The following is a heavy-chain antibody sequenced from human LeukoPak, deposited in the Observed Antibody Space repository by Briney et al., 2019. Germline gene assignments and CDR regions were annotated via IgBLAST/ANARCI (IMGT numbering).Heavy chain of an antibody. Sequence: ASVKVSCKASGYTFTSYGISWVRQAPGQGLEWMGWISAYNGNTNYAQKLQGRATITTDSSTTTAYLDLSSLKTDDTAVYYCARAGGYCGSTSCYSGYYYYFMDVWGKGTTVTVSS. CDR3: ARAGGYCGSTSCYSGYYYYFMDV. CDR1: GYTFTSYG. CDR2: ISAYNGNT. D-gene: IGHD2-2*01. V-gene: IGHV1-18*01. J-gene: IGHJ6*03.